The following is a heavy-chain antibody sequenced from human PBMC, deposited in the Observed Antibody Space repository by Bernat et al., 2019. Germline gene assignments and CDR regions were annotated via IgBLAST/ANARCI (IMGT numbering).Heavy chain of an antibody. V-gene: IGHV3-33*01. J-gene: IGHJ4*02. D-gene: IGHD6-19*01. CDR3: ARERILDSSGWSWDY. Sequence: QVQLVESGGGVVQPGRSLRLSCAASGFTFSSYGMHWVRQAPGKGLAWVAVIWYDGSIKYYADSVKGRFTISRDNSKNTLYLQMNSLRAEDTAVYYCARERILDSSGWSWDYWGQGTLVTVSS. CDR2: IWYDGSIK. CDR1: GFTFSSYG.